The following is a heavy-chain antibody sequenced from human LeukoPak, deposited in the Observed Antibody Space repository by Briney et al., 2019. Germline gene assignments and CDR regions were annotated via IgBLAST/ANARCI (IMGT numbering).Heavy chain of an antibody. D-gene: IGHD3-22*01. CDR3: AGDDYYDSSGYYTL. J-gene: IGHJ4*02. CDR1: VYTFTSHG. CDR2: INTYIGNT. V-gene: IGHV1-18*01. Sequence: GASVKVSCKASVYTFTSHGISWVRQAPGQGLEWMGWINTYIGNTNYAQKFQGRVTVTTDTSTSTAYMELRSLRSDDTAVYYCAGDDYYDSSGYYTLWGQGTLVTVSS.